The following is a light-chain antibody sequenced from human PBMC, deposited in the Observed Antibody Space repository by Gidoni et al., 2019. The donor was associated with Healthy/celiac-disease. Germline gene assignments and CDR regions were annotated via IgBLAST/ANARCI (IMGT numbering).Light chain of an antibody. CDR1: KLGDKY. CDR3: QAWDSSTVV. V-gene: IGLV3-1*01. J-gene: IGLJ2*01. Sequence: SSELTQPPSVSVSPGQPASITCSGDKLGDKYACWYQQKPGQSPVLVIYQDSKRPSGIPERSSGSNSGNTATLTISGTQAMDEADYYCQAWDSSTVVFGGGTKLTVL. CDR2: QDS.